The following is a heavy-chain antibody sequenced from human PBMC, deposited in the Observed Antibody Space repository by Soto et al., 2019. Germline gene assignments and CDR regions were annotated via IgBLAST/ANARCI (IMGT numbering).Heavy chain of an antibody. CDR2: ISHDGINK. D-gene: IGHD6-19*01. CDR1: GFSFSSYA. J-gene: IGHJ5*02. Sequence: QVRLVESGGGVVQPGRSLRLSCTASGFSFSSYAMYWFRQPPGKGLEWVAVISHDGINKHYADSVKGPVTVSRDNSNHSLDLQLNRLRGEDTAMYYCAREMYSSDYFVKWFEPWGQGTLVTVSS. CDR3: AREMYSSDYFVKWFEP. V-gene: IGHV3-30-3*01.